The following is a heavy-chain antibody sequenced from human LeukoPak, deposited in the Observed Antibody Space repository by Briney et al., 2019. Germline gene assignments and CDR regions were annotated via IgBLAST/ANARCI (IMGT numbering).Heavy chain of an antibody. CDR2: INPNSGGT. D-gene: IGHD2-2*02. V-gene: IGHV1-2*02. J-gene: IGHJ4*02. Sequence: ASVKVSCKASGYTFTGYYMHWVRQAPGQGLEWMGWINPNSGGTNYAQKFQGRVTMTRDTSISTAYMELSRLRSDDTAVYYCARDCSSTSCYSYWDQGTLVTVSS. CDR3: ARDCSSTSCYSY. CDR1: GYTFTGYY.